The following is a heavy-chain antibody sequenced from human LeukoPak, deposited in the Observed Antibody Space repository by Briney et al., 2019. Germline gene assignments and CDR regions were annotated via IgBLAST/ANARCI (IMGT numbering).Heavy chain of an antibody. J-gene: IGHJ4*02. Sequence: GGSLRLSCAASGFTFSSYAMSWVRQAPGKGLEWVSATSGSGGSTYYADSVKGRFTISRDNSKNTLYLQMNSLRAEDTAVYYCAQSPQGGYSGYDGGGYWGQGTLVTVSS. CDR2: TSGSGGST. D-gene: IGHD5-12*01. CDR1: GFTFSSYA. V-gene: IGHV3-23*01. CDR3: AQSPQGGYSGYDGGGY.